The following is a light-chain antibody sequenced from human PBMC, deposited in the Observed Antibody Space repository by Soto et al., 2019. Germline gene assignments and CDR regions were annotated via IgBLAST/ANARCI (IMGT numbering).Light chain of an antibody. CDR2: EAS. J-gene: IGKJ2*01. CDR3: QQRDNCPPVYT. Sequence: EIVLTQSPATLSLSPGERATLSCRASPSVRSNLAWYQQGPGQAPRLLIYEASNRAAGIPARFSVSGSGTDFTLTISSLEPEAFAVYYFQQRDNCPPVYTFGQGTK. CDR1: PSVRSN. V-gene: IGKV3-11*01.